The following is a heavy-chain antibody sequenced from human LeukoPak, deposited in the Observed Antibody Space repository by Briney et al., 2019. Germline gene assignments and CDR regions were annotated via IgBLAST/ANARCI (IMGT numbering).Heavy chain of an antibody. Sequence: SETLSLTCTVSGGSISSYYWSWIRQPPGKGLEWIGYIYYSGSTNYNPSLKSRVTISVDTSKNQFSLKLSSVAAADTAVYYCARDGGGTESADYWGQGTLVTVSS. CDR1: GGSISSYY. D-gene: IGHD1-7*01. CDR2: IYYSGST. V-gene: IGHV4-59*01. J-gene: IGHJ4*02. CDR3: ARDGGGTESADY.